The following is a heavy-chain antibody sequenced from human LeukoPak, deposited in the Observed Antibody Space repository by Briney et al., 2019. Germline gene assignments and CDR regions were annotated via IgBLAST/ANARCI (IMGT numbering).Heavy chain of an antibody. Sequence: GRSLRLSCAASGFTFSSYAMHWVRQAPGKGLEWVAVISYDGSNKYYADSVKGRFTISRDNAKNSLYLQMNSLRAEDTAVYYCARDHDYGDCVGDYWGQGTLVTVSS. D-gene: IGHD4-17*01. CDR3: ARDHDYGDCVGDY. CDR2: ISYDGSNK. CDR1: GFTFSSYA. V-gene: IGHV3-30*04. J-gene: IGHJ4*02.